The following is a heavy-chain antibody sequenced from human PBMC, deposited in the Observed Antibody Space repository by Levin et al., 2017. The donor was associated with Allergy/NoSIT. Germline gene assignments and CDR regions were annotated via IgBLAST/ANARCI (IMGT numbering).Heavy chain of an antibody. CDR3: ARDLPASYDILTGCSLDY. CDR1: GFTFDDYA. J-gene: IGHJ4*02. Sequence: PGGSLRLSCAASGFTFDDYAMHWVRQAPGKGLEWVSGISWNSFSIGYADSVKGRFTISRDNAKNSLYLQMNSLRAEDTALYYCARDLPASYDILTGCSLDYWGQGTLVTVSS. V-gene: IGHV3-9*01. D-gene: IGHD3-9*01. CDR2: ISWNSFSI.